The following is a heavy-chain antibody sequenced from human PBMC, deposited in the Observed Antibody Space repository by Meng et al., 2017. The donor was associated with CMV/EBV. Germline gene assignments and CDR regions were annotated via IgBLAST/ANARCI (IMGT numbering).Heavy chain of an antibody. CDR1: GFTFSSYS. D-gene: IGHD1-14*01. V-gene: IGHV3-21*01. J-gene: IGHJ4*02. CDR2: ISSRSRYI. Sequence: GGPLRLSGAASGFTFSSYSMNGVRQAPGKGREGVSSISSRSRYIYYADSVKGRFTISRDNAKNSLYLQMNSLRAEDTAGYYCARVNQGIDYWGQGTLVTVSS. CDR3: ARVNQGIDY.